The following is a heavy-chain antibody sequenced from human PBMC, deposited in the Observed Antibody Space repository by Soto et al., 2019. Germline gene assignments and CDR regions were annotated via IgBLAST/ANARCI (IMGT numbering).Heavy chain of an antibody. V-gene: IGHV4-39*01. Sequence: PSETLSLTCTVSGGSISSSSYYWGWIRQPPGKGLEWIGSIYYSGSTYYNPSLKSRVTISVDTSKNQFSLKLSSVTAADTAVYYCARRAITIFSFYWYFDLWGRGTLVTVS. CDR2: IYYSGST. D-gene: IGHD3-9*01. CDR1: GGSISSSSYY. J-gene: IGHJ2*01. CDR3: ARRAITIFSFYWYFDL.